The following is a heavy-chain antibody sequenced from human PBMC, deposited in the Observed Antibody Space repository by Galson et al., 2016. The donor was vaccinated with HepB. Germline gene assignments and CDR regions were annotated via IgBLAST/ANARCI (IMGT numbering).Heavy chain of an antibody. J-gene: IGHJ4*02. CDR1: GFTSSSYA. Sequence: SVSLSCAASGFTSSSYAMTWVRQVPGKGLEWVATISGNGGSTYYADSVKGRFTISRDNSKDTLYLQMNRLRATDTAVYYCAKVFRCLDYWGQGTLVPVSS. CDR3: AKVFRCLDY. V-gene: IGHV3-23*01. CDR2: ISGNGGST. D-gene: IGHD3-3*01.